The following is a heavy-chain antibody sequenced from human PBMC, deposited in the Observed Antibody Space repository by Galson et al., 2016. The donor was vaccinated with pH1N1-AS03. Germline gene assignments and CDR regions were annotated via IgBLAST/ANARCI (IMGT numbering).Heavy chain of an antibody. Sequence: SVKVSCKASGYTFTSYAMHWVRQAPGQRLEWMGWINAGNGNTKYSQKFQGRVTFTRDTSASTAYMELSSLRSEDTAVYYCARDRGSGYDLFDYYYGMDVWGQGTTVTVSS. CDR2: INAGNGNT. CDR1: GYTFTSYA. D-gene: IGHD5-12*01. V-gene: IGHV1-3*01. J-gene: IGHJ6*02. CDR3: ARDRGSGYDLFDYYYGMDV.